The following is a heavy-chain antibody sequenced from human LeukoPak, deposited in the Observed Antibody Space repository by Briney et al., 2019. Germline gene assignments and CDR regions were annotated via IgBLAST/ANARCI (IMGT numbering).Heavy chain of an antibody. D-gene: IGHD6-13*01. CDR2: ISGSGNYT. CDR3: ARAEGYNSFDY. Sequence: PGGSLRLSCAASGFTFSTYTMNWVRQAPGKGLEWVSSISGSGNYTYYADSLKGRFTIPRDSAKNSLYLQMNSLRAEGTAVYYCARAEGYNSFDYWGPGTRVTVSS. J-gene: IGHJ4*02. V-gene: IGHV3-21*01. CDR1: GFTFSTYT.